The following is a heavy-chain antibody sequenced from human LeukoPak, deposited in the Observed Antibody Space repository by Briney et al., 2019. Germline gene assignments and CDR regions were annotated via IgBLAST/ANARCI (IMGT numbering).Heavy chain of an antibody. D-gene: IGHD1-26*01. CDR1: GYTFTSYY. Sequence: ASVKASCKASGYTFTSYYMHWVRQAPGQGVEWRGVINPSGGSTSYAQKFQGRVTMTRDTSTSTVYMELSSLRSEDTAVYYCARAGSYSGSYSYFDYWGQGTLVTVSS. V-gene: IGHV1-46*01. J-gene: IGHJ4*02. CDR2: INPSGGST. CDR3: ARAGSYSGSYSYFDY.